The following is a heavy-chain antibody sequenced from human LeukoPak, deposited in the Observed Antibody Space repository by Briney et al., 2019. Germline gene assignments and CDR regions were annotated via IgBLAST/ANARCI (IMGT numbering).Heavy chain of an antibody. D-gene: IGHD6-19*01. J-gene: IGHJ1*01. CDR3: ARGVGGQWLAPEGFQH. V-gene: IGHV3-53*01. Sequence: GGSLRLSCAASGFTVSSNYMSWVRQAPGKGLEWVSVIYSGGSTCYADSVKGRFTISRDNSKNTLYLQMNSLRAEDTAVYYCARGVGGQWLAPEGFQHWGQGTLVTVSS. CDR1: GFTVSSNY. CDR2: IYSGGST.